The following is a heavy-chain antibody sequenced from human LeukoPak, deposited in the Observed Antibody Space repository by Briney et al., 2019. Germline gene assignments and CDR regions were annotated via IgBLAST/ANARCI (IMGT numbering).Heavy chain of an antibody. CDR1: GYTFTSYG. D-gene: IGHD2-15*01. J-gene: IGHJ4*02. CDR3: ARDSVVVVAAN. Sequence: ALVKVSCKAPGYTFTSYGISWVRQAPGQGLEWMGWISAYNGNTNYAQKLQGRVTMTTDTSTSTAYMELRSLRSDDTAVYYCARDSVVVVAANWGQGTLVTVSS. V-gene: IGHV1-18*01. CDR2: ISAYNGNT.